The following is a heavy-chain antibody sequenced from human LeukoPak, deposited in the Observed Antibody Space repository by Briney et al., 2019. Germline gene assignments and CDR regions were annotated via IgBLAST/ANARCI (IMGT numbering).Heavy chain of an antibody. CDR1: GFIFSSYS. V-gene: IGHV3-21*01. CDR2: ISSSSSYI. CDR3: ARMAYCGGDCYSLLYYYYYGMDV. D-gene: IGHD2-21*02. Sequence: GGSLRLSCAASGFIFSSYSMNWVRQAPGKGLEWVSSISSSSSYIYYADSVKGRFTISRDNAKNSLYLQMNSLRAEDTAVYYCARMAYCGGDCYSLLYYYYYGMDVWGQGTTVTVSS. J-gene: IGHJ6*02.